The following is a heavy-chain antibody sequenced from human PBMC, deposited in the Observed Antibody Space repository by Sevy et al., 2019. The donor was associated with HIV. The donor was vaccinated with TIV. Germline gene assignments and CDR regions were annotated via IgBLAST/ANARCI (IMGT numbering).Heavy chain of an antibody. CDR1: GFTFSSYS. J-gene: IGHJ4*02. CDR3: TRGAAHYYDNSGYYWFDY. Sequence: GGSPRLSCAASGFTFSSYSMHWVRQTPGKGLEYVSVISSNGGSTYYANSVKGRFTISRDNSKNMLYLQMDSLRPEDMAVYYCTRGAAHYYDNSGYYWFDYWGQGTLVTVSS. CDR2: ISSNGGST. V-gene: IGHV3-64*01. D-gene: IGHD3-22*01.